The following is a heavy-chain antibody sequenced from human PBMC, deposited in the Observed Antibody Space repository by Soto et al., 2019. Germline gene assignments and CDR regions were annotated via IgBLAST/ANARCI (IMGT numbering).Heavy chain of an antibody. Sequence: QVPLVESGGGVVQPGRSLRLSCAASGFTFSSYAMHWVRQAPGKGLEWVAVISYDGSNKYYADSVKGRFTISRDNSKNTLYLQMNSLRAEDTAVYYCARELEGNWFDPWGQGTLVTVSS. CDR3: ARELEGNWFDP. CDR2: ISYDGSNK. J-gene: IGHJ5*02. V-gene: IGHV3-30-3*01. CDR1: GFTFSSYA.